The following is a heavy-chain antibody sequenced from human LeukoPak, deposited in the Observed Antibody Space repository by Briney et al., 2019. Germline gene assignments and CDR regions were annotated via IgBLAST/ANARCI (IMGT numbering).Heavy chain of an antibody. J-gene: IGHJ5*02. CDR2: IYYSGST. D-gene: IGHD3-22*01. V-gene: IGHV4-59*01. CDR1: GGSISSYY. CDR3: ARGNYDSSGYYPHP. Sequence: SETLSLTCTVSGGSISSYYWSWTRQPPGKGLECVGYIYYSGSTNYNPSLKSRVTISVDTSKNQFSLKLSSVTAADTAVYYCARGNYDSSGYYPHPWGQGTLVTVSS.